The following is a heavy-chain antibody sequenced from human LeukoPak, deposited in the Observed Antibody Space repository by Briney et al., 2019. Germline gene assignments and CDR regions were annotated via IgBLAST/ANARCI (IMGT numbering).Heavy chain of an antibody. D-gene: IGHD2-15*01. CDR2: VDSSGNT. J-gene: IGHJ4*02. Sequence: PSETLSLTCSVSVVSMNGYYWSWLRQSAGNRLEWIGHVDSSGNTNYNPSLESRVTISVDTSKNQFSLRLSSVTAADTAVYYCARGRAATDTREFPFDYWGQGTLVTVSS. CDR1: VVSMNGYY. CDR3: ARGRAATDTREFPFDY. V-gene: IGHV4-4*07.